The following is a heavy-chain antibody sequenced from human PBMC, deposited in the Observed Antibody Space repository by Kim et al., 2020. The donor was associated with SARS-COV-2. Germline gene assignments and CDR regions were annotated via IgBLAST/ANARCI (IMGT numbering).Heavy chain of an antibody. CDR3: AREYLWAVRGRYIDY. Sequence: VDLVKGRFTISRDNAKNSLYLQMNSLRAEDTAVYYCAREYLWAVRGRYIDYWGQGTLVTVSS. J-gene: IGHJ4*02. D-gene: IGHD3-16*01. V-gene: IGHV3-7*01.